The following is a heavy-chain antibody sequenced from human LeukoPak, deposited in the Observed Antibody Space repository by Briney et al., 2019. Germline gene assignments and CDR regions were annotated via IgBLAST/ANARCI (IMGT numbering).Heavy chain of an antibody. V-gene: IGHV4-59*11. Sequence: SESLSLTCTVSGGSISSHYWSWVRQPPGKGLEWIGYMYDTVNTKDNPSLTSRLTLSADTSKNQFSLRLGSVTAADTAVYYCATIKRGYPYGYFDFWGQGILVTVSS. CDR1: GGSISSHY. CDR2: MYDTVNT. CDR3: ATIKRGYPYGYFDF. D-gene: IGHD5-18*01. J-gene: IGHJ4*02.